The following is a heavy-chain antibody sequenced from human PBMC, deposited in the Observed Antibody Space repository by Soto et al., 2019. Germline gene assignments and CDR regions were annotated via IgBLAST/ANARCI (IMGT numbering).Heavy chain of an antibody. J-gene: IGHJ4*02. V-gene: IGHV3-23*01. CDR3: AKYGHDVVVVPGAHFDY. D-gene: IGHD2-2*01. CDR2: ISGSGGST. Sequence: EVHLSESGGGLVQPGGSLRLSCVASGFSFSSFAMSWVRQAPGKGLEWLSAISGSGGSTYYADSVKGRFTISRDNSKKLLLLQMNSLRADDTAVYFCAKYGHDVVVVPGAHFDYWGQGALVSVSS. CDR1: GFSFSSFA.